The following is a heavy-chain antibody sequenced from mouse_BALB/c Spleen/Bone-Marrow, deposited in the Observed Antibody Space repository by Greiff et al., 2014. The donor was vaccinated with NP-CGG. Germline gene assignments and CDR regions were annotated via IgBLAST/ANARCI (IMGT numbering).Heavy chain of an antibody. Sequence: EVKLVESGGGLVKPGGSLKLSCAASGFTFSSYAMSWVRQTPEKRLEWVASISSGGSTYYLDSVKGRFTISRDNARKILYLQMSSLRSEDTAMYYCARGGGYDYGHYYAMDYWGQGTSVTVSS. CDR1: GFTFSSYA. CDR3: ARGGGYDYGHYYAMDY. J-gene: IGHJ4*01. D-gene: IGHD2-4*01. V-gene: IGHV5-6-5*01. CDR2: ISSGGST.